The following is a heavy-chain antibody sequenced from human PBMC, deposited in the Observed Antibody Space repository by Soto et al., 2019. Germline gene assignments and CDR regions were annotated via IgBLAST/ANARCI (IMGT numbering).Heavy chain of an antibody. CDR1: GFTFSNYA. V-gene: IGHV3-23*01. CDR3: GKAGSCLQGYCCLGMDV. Sequence: EVQLLESGGGLVQPGGSLRLSCAASGFTFSNYAMSWVRQAPGKGLEWVSANSTSGTTTYYADSAKGRFTISRDNSINTLHLQMHSLRFEDTALYYSGKAGSCLQGYCCLGMDVWGQGTT. CDR2: NSTSGTTT. J-gene: IGHJ6*02. D-gene: IGHD2-21*02.